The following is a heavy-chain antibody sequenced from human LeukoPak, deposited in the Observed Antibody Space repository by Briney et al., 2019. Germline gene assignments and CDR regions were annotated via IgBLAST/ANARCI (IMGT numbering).Heavy chain of an antibody. D-gene: IGHD2-15*01. J-gene: IGHJ4*02. CDR3: ARGISAYCSGGSCPRVGFDY. CDR2: IYYSGST. CDR1: GGSISSYF. Sequence: PSETLSLTCTVSGGSISSYFWSWIRQPPGKGLEWIGYIYYSGSTNYNPSLKSRVTISVDTSKNQFSLKLTSVTAADTAVYYCARGISAYCSGGSCPRVGFDYWGQGTLVTVSS. V-gene: IGHV4-59*01.